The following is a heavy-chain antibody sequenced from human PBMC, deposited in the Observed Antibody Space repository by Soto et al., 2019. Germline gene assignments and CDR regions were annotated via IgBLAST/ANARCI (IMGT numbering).Heavy chain of an antibody. D-gene: IGHD6-19*01. V-gene: IGHV3-23*01. CDR1: GFTINKYA. J-gene: IGHJ4*02. CDR3: AKEGTSGLYYFDY. Sequence: GGSMRLSCAASGFTINKYAMSWIRQAPGKGLEWVSIITAAGDTSYYADSVKGRFTISRDNSRNTLYLQMNILRAGDSAKYYCAKEGTSGLYYFDYWGPGTLVTVSS. CDR2: ITAAGDTS.